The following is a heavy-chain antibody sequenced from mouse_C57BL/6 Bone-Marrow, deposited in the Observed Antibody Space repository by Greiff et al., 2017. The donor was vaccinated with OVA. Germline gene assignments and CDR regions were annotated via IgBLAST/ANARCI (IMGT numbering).Heavy chain of an antibody. V-gene: IGHV1-50*01. J-gene: IGHJ2*01. CDR1: GYTVTSYW. Sequence: QVQLQQPGAELVKPGASVKLSCKASGYTVTSYWMQWVKQRPGQGLEWIGEIDPSGGYTNYNHKFKGKATLTVDTSSSTAYMQLSSLTYDDSAVYYCAKDYYDVDYGGQGTTPTVTS. D-gene: IGHD1-1*01. CDR3: AKDYYDVDY. CDR2: IDPSGGYT.